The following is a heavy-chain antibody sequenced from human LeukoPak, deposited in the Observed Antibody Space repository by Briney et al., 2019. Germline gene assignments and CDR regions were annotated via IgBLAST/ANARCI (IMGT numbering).Heavy chain of an antibody. J-gene: IGHJ4*02. V-gene: IGHV3-23*01. D-gene: IGHD3-10*01. CDR3: ASGGSGSYAHFDY. CDR1: GFTFSSYW. Sequence: GGSLRLSCAASGFTFSSYWMSWVRQAPGKGLEWVSAISGSGGSTYYADSVKGRFTISRDNSKNTLYLQMNSLRAEDTAVYYCASGGSGSYAHFDYWGQGTLVTVSS. CDR2: ISGSGGST.